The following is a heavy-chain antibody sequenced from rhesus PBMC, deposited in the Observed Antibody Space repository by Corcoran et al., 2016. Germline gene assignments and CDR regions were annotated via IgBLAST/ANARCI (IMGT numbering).Heavy chain of an antibody. CDR1: GSTFPDYY. J-gene: IGHJ5-1*01. CDR2: VDPEDGEA. CDR3: ATLTAV. V-gene: IGHV1-111*02. Sequence: EVQLVPSGAAVKKPGASVKISCKASGSTFPDYYLHWLRQAPGKGLEWMGRVDPEDGEAIHAQKCQDRVTITADTSTDTAYMELSSLRSEDTAVYYCATLTAVWGPGVLVTVSS.